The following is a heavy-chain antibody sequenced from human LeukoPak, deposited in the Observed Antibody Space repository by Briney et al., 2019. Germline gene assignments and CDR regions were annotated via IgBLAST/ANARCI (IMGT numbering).Heavy chain of an antibody. CDR3: AREPLRSSSGWL. CDR1: GFTFSSYG. J-gene: IGHJ4*02. Sequence: GGSLRLSCAASGFTFSSYGMPWVRQAPGKGLEWVAVIWYDGSNKYYADSVKGRFTISRDNSKNTLYLKMNSLRAEDTAVYYCAREPLRSSSGWLWGQGTLVTVSS. CDR2: IWYDGSNK. D-gene: IGHD6-19*01. V-gene: IGHV3-33*01.